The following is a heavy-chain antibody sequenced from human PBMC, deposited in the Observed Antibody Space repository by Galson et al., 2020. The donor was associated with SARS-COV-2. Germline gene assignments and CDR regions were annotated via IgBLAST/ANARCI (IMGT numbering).Heavy chain of an antibody. J-gene: IGHJ4*02. CDR1: GGSLSGYY. V-gene: IGHV4-34*01. CDR3: ARVRFSYGRRVDY. CDR2: SNHSGRT. Sequence: SETLSLTCVVYGGSLSGYYWNWIRQPPGKGLEWIGESNHSGRTIYNPSLKSRVTISVDTSRNQLSLRLRSVTAADTAVYYCARVRFSYGRRVDYWGQGTLVTVSS. D-gene: IGHD5-18*01.